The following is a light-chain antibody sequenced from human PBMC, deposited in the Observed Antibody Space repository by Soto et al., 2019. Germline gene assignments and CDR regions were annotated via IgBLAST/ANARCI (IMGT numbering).Light chain of an antibody. CDR3: QQRSSRLT. V-gene: IGKV3-11*01. J-gene: IGKJ4*01. CDR2: DAS. Sequence: EIVLTQSPATLSLSPGERATLSCRASQSVSSYLDWYQQKPGQAPRLLIYDASNRATGIPARFSGSGSGTDFTLTISSLEPEDFAVYYCQQRSSRLTFGGGTKVEIK. CDR1: QSVSSY.